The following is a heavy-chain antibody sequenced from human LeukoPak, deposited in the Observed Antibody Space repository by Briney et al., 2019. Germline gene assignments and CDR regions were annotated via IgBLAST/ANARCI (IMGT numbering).Heavy chain of an antibody. J-gene: IGHJ3*02. V-gene: IGHV3-33*01. D-gene: IGHD6-19*01. CDR1: GFAFSSYG. CDR2: IWCDGSYK. Sequence: GGSLRLSCAASGFAFSSYGMHWVRQAPGKGLEWVAVIWCDGSYKYHADSVKGRFTISRDNSKNTLYLQMNSLRVEDTAVYYCARDYGWPSGAFDIWGQGTMVTVS. CDR3: ARDYGWPSGAFDI.